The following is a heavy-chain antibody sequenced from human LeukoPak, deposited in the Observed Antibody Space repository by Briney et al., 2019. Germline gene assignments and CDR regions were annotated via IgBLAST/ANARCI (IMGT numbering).Heavy chain of an antibody. CDR1: GGSISSSSYY. CDR3: ARQKGIVGATSY. Sequence: SETLSLTCTVSGGSISSSSYYWGWIRQPPGKEREWIGSIYYSGSTYYNPSLKSRVTISVDTSKNQFSLKLSSVTAADTAVYYCARQKGIVGATSYWGQGTLVTVSS. CDR2: IYYSGST. V-gene: IGHV4-39*01. J-gene: IGHJ4*02. D-gene: IGHD1-26*01.